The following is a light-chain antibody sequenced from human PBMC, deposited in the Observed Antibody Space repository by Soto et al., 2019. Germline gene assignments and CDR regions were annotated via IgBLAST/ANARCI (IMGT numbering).Light chain of an antibody. CDR3: QQSYSTPPG. CDR2: KAS. V-gene: IGKV1-5*03. J-gene: IGKJ5*01. Sequence: DIQMTQSPSTLSGSVGDRVTITCRASQTISSWLAWYQQKPGKAPKLLIYKASTLKSGVPSRFSGSGSGTDFTLTISSLQPEDFATYYCQQSYSTPPGFGQGTRLEIK. CDR1: QTISSW.